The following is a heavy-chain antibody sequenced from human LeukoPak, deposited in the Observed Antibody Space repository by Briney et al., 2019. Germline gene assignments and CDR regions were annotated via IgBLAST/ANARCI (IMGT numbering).Heavy chain of an antibody. CDR3: ARSTVDTAMITPLLPDY. Sequence: PSETLSLTCTVSGGSISSYYWSWIRQPPGKGLEWIGYIYYSGSTNYNPSLKSRVTISVDASKNQFSLKLTSVTAADTAVYYCARSTVDTAMITPLLPDYWGQGTLVTVSS. CDR2: IYYSGST. D-gene: IGHD5-18*01. V-gene: IGHV4-59*01. CDR1: GGSISSYY. J-gene: IGHJ4*02.